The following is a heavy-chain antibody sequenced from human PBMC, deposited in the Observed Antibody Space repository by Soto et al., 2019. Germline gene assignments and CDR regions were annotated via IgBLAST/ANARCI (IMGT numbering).Heavy chain of an antibody. J-gene: IGHJ4*02. CDR2: INAGNGNT. Sequence: GASVKVSCKASGYTFTSYAMHWVRQAPGQRLEWMGWINAGNGNTKYSQKFQGRVTITRDTSASTAYMELSSLRSEDTAVYYCAREKKEPTQQTAFDYWGQGTLVTVSS. V-gene: IGHV1-3*01. CDR1: GYTFTSYA. D-gene: IGHD6-13*01. CDR3: AREKKEPTQQTAFDY.